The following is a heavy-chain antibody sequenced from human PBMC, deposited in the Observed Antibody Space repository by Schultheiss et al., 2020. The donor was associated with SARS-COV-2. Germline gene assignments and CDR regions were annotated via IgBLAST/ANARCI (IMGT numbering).Heavy chain of an antibody. CDR1: GYTFTNID. CDR3: ARGHFSVEIGSNTMYYLDD. CDR2: MNPKSGNT. Sequence: ASVKVSCKASGYTFTNIDINWVRQATGQGLEWMGWMNPKSGNTGYAQKFQGRVTMTRDISKSTAYLELTSLRSEDTAVYYCARGHFSVEIGSNTMYYLDDWGQGTLVTVSS. J-gene: IGHJ4*02. V-gene: IGHV1-8*02. D-gene: IGHD4-23*01.